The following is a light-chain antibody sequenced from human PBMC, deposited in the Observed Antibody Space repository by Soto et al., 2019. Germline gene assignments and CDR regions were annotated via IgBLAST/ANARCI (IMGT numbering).Light chain of an antibody. CDR2: DTS. CDR1: QSVSSN. V-gene: IGKV3-15*01. CDR3: QQYSDWPLS. J-gene: IGKJ4*01. Sequence: EKVMTQSPATLSVSPGERATLSCRASQSVSSNLAWYQQKPGQAPRLLIYDTSTRATGIPARFSGGGSGTEFTLTISSLQSEDFAVYYCQQYSDWPLSFGGGTKVEIK.